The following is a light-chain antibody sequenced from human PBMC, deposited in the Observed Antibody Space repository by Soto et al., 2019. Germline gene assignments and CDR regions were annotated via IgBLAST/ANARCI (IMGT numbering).Light chain of an antibody. CDR1: SSNIGGNS. J-gene: IGLJ2*01. Sequence: QSVMTQPPSVSAAPGQKVTISCSGSSSNIGGNSVSWYQQLPGTAPKLLIYDNDKRPSGIPDRFSGSKSGTSAILGITGLQTGDEADYFCGTWDSSLSAVLFGGGTKLTVL. CDR2: DND. V-gene: IGLV1-51*01. CDR3: GTWDSSLSAVL.